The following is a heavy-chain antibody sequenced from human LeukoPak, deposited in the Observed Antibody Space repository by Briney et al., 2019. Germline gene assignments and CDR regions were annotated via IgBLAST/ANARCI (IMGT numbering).Heavy chain of an antibody. Sequence: SETLSLTCTVSGYSISSGYYWGWIRQPPGKGLEWIGSIYHSGRTFYNPSLESRVTISVDTSKNQFSLKLSSVTAADTAVYYCARPGGWSGYSPNRPRAEYFQHWGQGTLVTVSS. CDR3: ARPGGWSGYSPNRPRAEYFQH. J-gene: IGHJ1*01. CDR2: IYHSGRT. CDR1: GYSISSGYY. V-gene: IGHV4-38-2*02. D-gene: IGHD3-3*01.